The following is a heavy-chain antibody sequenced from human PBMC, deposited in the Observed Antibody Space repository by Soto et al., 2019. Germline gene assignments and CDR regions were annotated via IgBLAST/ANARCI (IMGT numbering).Heavy chain of an antibody. CDR1: DYTFTNYG. J-gene: IGHJ3*02. CDR3: ARSSSGPPPDAFDI. CDR2: ISAYNGHT. V-gene: IGHV1-18*01. D-gene: IGHD6-19*01. Sequence: QVQLVQSGAEVKKPGASVKVSCQASDYTFTNYGISWVRHAPGQGLEWMGWISAYNGHTNYAQKVQGRVTMTTYTSTSTDYMELRRLRSDDTAVYYCARSSSGPPPDAFDIWGQGTMVTVSS.